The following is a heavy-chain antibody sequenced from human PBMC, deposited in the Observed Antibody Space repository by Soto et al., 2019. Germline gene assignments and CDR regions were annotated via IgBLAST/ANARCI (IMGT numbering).Heavy chain of an antibody. CDR2: IIPIFGTA. Sequence: ASVKVSCKASGGTFSSYAISWVRQAPGQGLEWMGGIIPIFGTANYAQKFQGRVTITADKSTSTAYMELSSLRSEDTAVYYCARVKYYYDSSGYSITDYWGQGTLVTVS. J-gene: IGHJ4*02. D-gene: IGHD3-22*01. V-gene: IGHV1-69*06. CDR1: GGTFSSYA. CDR3: ARVKYYYDSSGYSITDY.